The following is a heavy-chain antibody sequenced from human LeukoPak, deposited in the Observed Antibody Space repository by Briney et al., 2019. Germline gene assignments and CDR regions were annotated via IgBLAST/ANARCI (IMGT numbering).Heavy chain of an antibody. CDR1: GGTFSSYA. J-gene: IGHJ6*02. CDR2: IIPIFGTA. D-gene: IGHD3-22*01. CDR3: ARDYYLGAYGMDV. V-gene: IGHV1-69*13. Sequence: ASVKVSCKASGGTFSSYAINWVRQAPGQGLEWMGGIIPIFGTANYAQRFQGRVTITADEPTSTASMELSSPRFEDTAVYFCARDYYLGAYGMDVWGQGTTVTVSS.